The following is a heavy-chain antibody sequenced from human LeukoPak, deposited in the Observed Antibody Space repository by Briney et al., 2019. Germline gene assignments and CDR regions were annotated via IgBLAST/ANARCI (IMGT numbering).Heavy chain of an antibody. J-gene: IGHJ4*02. D-gene: IGHD3-9*01. CDR2: ISGSGGST. Sequence: GGSLRLSCAASGFTFSSYGMSWVRQAPGKGLEWVSAISGSGGSTYYADSVKGRFTISRDNSKNTLYLQMNSLRAEDAAVYYCARADGTFDWLSKPPLDCWGQGTLVTVS. V-gene: IGHV3-23*01. CDR1: GFTFSSYG. CDR3: ARADGTFDWLSKPPLDC.